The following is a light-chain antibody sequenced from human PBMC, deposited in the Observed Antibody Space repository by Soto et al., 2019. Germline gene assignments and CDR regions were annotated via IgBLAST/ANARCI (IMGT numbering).Light chain of an antibody. CDR2: EVS. Sequence: QSALTQPRSVSGSPGQTVTISCTGTSSDVGNYNYVSWYQHYPGKAPKLMIYEVSQRPSGVPDRCSGSRSGNTASLTSSGLQTEDESDYYGCAYAGSCPGMFGGGTQLTVL. CDR1: SSDVGNYNY. CDR3: CAYAGSCPGM. J-gene: IGLJ3*02. V-gene: IGLV2-11*01.